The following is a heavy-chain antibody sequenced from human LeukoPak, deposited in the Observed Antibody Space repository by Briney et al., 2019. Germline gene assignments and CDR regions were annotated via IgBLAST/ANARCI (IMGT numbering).Heavy chain of an antibody. V-gene: IGHV4-34*01. CDR1: GGSFSGYY. CDR3: ARRIAARPVYYYYGMDV. D-gene: IGHD6-6*01. Sequence: SETLSLTCAVYGGSFSGYYWSWIRQPPGKGLEWIGEINHSGSTNYNPSLKSRVTISVDTSKNQFSLKLSSVTAADTAVYYCARRIAARPVYYYYGMDVWGQGTTVTVSS. CDR2: INHSGST. J-gene: IGHJ6*02.